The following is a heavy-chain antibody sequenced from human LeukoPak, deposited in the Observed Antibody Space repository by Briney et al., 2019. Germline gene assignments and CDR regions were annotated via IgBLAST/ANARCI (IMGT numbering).Heavy chain of an antibody. J-gene: IGHJ4*02. Sequence: GGSLRLSCAASGFTLSNCWMSWVRQAPGKGLEWVANIKQDGSEKYYVDSVKGRFTISRDNANNSLYLQMNGLRAEDTAVYYCARGLVVGPSAHSAIFDYWGQGTLVTVSS. CDR3: ARGLVVGPSAHSAIFDY. D-gene: IGHD2-2*01. CDR2: IKQDGSEK. V-gene: IGHV3-7*01. CDR1: GFTLSNCW.